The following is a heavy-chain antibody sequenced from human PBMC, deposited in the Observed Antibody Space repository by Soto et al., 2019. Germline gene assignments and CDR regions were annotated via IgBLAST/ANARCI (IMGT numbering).Heavy chain of an antibody. CDR2: MNPNSGNT. Sequence: ASVKVSCKASGYTFTSYDINWVRQATGQGLEWMGWMNPNSGNTGYAQKFQGRVTMTRNTSISTAYMELSSLRSEDTAVYYCARVFDSSGYDYYYYGMDVWGQGTPVTVSS. CDR3: ARVFDSSGYDYYYYGMDV. V-gene: IGHV1-8*01. CDR1: GYTFTSYD. J-gene: IGHJ6*02. D-gene: IGHD3-22*01.